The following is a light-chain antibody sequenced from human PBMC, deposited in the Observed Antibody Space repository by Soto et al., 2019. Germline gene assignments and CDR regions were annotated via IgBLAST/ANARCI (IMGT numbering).Light chain of an antibody. CDR2: EVS. V-gene: IGLV2-14*01. CDR1: SSDVGGVNY. Sequence: QSALTQPASVSGSPGQSITISCTGTSSDVGGVNYVSWYQQHPGKAPKLMIYEVSNRPSGVSNRFSGSKSGNTASLTISGLQAEDEADYYCSSYTSSSTQVFGTGTKLTVL. J-gene: IGLJ1*01. CDR3: SSYTSSSTQV.